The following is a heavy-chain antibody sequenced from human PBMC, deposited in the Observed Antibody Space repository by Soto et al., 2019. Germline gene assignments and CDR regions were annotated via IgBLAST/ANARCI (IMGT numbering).Heavy chain of an antibody. CDR3: ARLEGGSSDWYGYFDH. CDR2: ISGRDGST. Sequence: GGSLRLSCAASGFTFSSYAMTWVRQAPGKGLEWVSGISGRDGSTYYADSVKGRLTISRGNSKNTLFLQMNSLRAEDTAVYYCARLEGGSSDWYGYFDHWGQGTLVTVSS. CDR1: GFTFSSYA. D-gene: IGHD6-19*01. J-gene: IGHJ4*02. V-gene: IGHV3-23*01.